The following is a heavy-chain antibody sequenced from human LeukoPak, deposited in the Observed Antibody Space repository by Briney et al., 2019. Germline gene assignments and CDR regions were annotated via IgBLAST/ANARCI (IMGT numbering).Heavy chain of an antibody. CDR1: GYSITSSSW. D-gene: IGHD3-10*01. J-gene: IGHJ4*02. V-gene: IGHV4-28*01. CDR3: ARKENVYYYFDY. CDR2: IYHSGTT. Sequence: PSETLSLTCAVSGYSITSSSWWGWIRQPPGKGLEWIGYIYHSGTTYYNPSLQSRVTMSVDTSKNQFSLKLSSVTAVDTAVYYCARKENVYYYFDYWGQGTLVTVAS.